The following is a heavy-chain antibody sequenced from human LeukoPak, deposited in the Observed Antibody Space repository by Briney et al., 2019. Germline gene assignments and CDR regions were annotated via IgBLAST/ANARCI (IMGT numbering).Heavy chain of an antibody. CDR3: ARVGYGGNGGY. CDR1: GGSISSGGYY. D-gene: IGHD4-23*01. Sequence: SETLSLTCTVSGGSISSGGYYWSWIRQPPGKGLEWIGYIYHSGSTYYNPSLKSRVTISVDRSKNQFSLKLSSVTAADTAVYYCARVGYGGNGGYWGQGTLVTVSS. CDR2: IYHSGST. J-gene: IGHJ4*02. V-gene: IGHV4-30-2*01.